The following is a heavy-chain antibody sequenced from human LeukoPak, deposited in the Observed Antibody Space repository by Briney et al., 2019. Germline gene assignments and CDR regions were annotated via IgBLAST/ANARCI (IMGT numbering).Heavy chain of an antibody. CDR1: GGSFSGYY. CDR2: INHSGST. J-gene: IGHJ3*02. Sequence: SETLSLTCAVYGGSFSGYYWSWIRQPPGKGLEWIGEINHSGSTNYNPSLKSRVTISVDTSKNQFSLKLSSVTAADTAVYYCALPGGFGEDDAFDIWGQGTMVTVSS. V-gene: IGHV4-34*01. CDR3: ALPGGFGEDDAFDI. D-gene: IGHD3-10*01.